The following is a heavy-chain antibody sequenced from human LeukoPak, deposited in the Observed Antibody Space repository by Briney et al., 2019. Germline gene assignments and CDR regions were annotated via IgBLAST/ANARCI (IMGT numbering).Heavy chain of an antibody. CDR1: GLTLSNYA. J-gene: IGHJ4*02. D-gene: IGHD5-18*01. CDR2: TSHDEGNK. CDR3: ARGPGLAMGKGYFDY. Sequence: PGGSLRLSCAASGLTLSNYAMHWVRQAPGKGLVWVAATSHDEGNKYYADTVKGRFTISRDNSRSTLYLEVNSLRTDDTAVYYCARGPGLAMGKGYFDYCGQGTLVTVSS. V-gene: IGHV3-30-3*01.